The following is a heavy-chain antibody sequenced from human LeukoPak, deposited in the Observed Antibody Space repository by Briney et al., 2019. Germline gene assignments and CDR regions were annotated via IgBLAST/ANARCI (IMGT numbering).Heavy chain of an antibody. Sequence: GESLRLSCAASGFTFSSYAMHWVRQAPGKGLEWVAVISYDGSNKYYADSVKGRFTISRDNSKNTLYLQMNSLRAEDTAVYYCARDAVVAAVYLSGIDYWGQGTLVTVSS. V-gene: IGHV3-30-3*01. CDR3: ARDAVVAAVYLSGIDY. CDR2: ISYDGSNK. J-gene: IGHJ4*02. CDR1: GFTFSSYA. D-gene: IGHD2-15*01.